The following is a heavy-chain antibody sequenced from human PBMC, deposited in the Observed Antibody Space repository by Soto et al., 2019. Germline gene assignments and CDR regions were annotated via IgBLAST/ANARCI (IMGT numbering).Heavy chain of an antibody. J-gene: IGHJ4*02. CDR2: MNPNSGNT. V-gene: IGHV1-8*01. CDR1: GYTFISYD. D-gene: IGHD6-19*01. CDR3: ARVLGYSSGWYFGY. Sequence: QVQLVQSGAEVKKPGASVKVSCKASGYTFISYDINWVRQATGQGLEWMGWMNPNSGNTGYAQKFQGRVTMTRNTSISTAYLELSSLRPEDTAVYYCARVLGYSSGWYFGYWGQGTLVTVSS.